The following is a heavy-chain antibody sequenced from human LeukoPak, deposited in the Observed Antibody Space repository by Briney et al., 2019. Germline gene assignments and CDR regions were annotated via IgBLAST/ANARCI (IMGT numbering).Heavy chain of an antibody. CDR3: AREQWLVYFDY. Sequence: SETLSLTCAVYGGSFSGYYWSWLRQPPGKGLEWIGEINHSGSTNYNPSLKSRVTISVDTSKNQFSLKLSSVTAADTAVYYCAREQWLVYFDYWGQGTLVTVSS. V-gene: IGHV4-34*01. J-gene: IGHJ4*02. CDR1: GGSFSGYY. CDR2: INHSGST. D-gene: IGHD6-19*01.